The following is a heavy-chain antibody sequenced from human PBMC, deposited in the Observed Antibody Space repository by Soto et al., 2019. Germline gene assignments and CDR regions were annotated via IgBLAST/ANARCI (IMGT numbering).Heavy chain of an antibody. V-gene: IGHV3-64D*06. J-gene: IGHJ6*02. CDR2: IHTRGEST. D-gene: IGHD6-19*01. CDR1: GFTFKSHA. CDR3: VKSRAKHCSGRTCGLWMDL. Sequence: GCLIRSFSSSGFTFKSHAMHWVRQVPGKGLEYVSSIHTRGESTFYADAVKCRFIVSRDNSNNTLDLQMTSLKYEGSGVYYCVKSRAKHCSGRTCGLWMDLWGQGTTVTVSS.